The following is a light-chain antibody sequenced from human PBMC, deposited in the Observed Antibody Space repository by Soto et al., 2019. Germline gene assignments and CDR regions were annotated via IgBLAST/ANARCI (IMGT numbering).Light chain of an antibody. J-gene: IGKJ2*01. CDR2: ATT. CDR3: QQNYNTPPYT. Sequence: DIQLTQSPSSLSSSVGDRVTITCRASQTVISYLNWYQQKPGQAPKLLIYATTHLQSGVPSRFSGSGYGIEFTLTISTLQPEDFAPYFCQQNYNTPPYTFGQGTQLEIK. V-gene: IGKV1-39*01. CDR1: QTVISY.